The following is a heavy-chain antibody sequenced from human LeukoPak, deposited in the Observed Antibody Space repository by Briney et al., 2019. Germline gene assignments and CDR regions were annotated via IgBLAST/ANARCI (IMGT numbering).Heavy chain of an antibody. CDR1: GGSFSGYY. CDR2: INHSGST. Sequence: SETLSLTCAVYGGSFSGYYWSWIRQPPGKGLEWIGEINHSGSTNYNPSLKSRVTISVDTSKNQFSLKLSSGTAADTAVYYCARGRARYCSGGSCNSGWFDPWGQGTLVTVSS. V-gene: IGHV4-34*01. CDR3: ARGRARYCSGGSCNSGWFDP. J-gene: IGHJ5*02. D-gene: IGHD2-15*01.